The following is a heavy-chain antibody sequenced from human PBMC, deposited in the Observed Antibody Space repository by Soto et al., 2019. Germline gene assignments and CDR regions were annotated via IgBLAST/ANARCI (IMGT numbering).Heavy chain of an antibody. V-gene: IGHV3-30*03. CDR1: GFTFSSYG. Sequence: GGSLRLSCAASGFTFSSYGVHWVRQAPGKGLEWVAVISYDGSNKYYADTVKGRFTISRDNSKNTLYLQMNSLRTEDTAVYYCARALDFWSAYFDYWGQGSLVTVSS. J-gene: IGHJ4*02. CDR3: ARALDFWSAYFDY. D-gene: IGHD3-3*01. CDR2: ISYDGSNK.